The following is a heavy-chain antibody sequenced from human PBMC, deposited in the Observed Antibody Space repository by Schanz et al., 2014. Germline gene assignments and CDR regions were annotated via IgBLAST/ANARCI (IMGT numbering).Heavy chain of an antibody. V-gene: IGHV7-4-1*02. CDR1: GYTFTSFA. CDR2: INTNNGDP. J-gene: IGHJ5*02. CDR3: ARGQRRTIGRPFGP. D-gene: IGHD6-25*01. Sequence: QVQLVQSGSELKKPGASVKVSCKASGYTFTSFAMNWVRQAPGQGLEWMGWINTNNGDPTYAQGFTGRFVFSLDTSVSTAYLQISSLKAEDTAVYYGARGQRRTIGRPFGPWGQGTLVTVSS.